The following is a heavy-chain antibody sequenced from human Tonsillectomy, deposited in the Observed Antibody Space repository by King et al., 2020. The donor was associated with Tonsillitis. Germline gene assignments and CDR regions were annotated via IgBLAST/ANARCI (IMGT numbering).Heavy chain of an antibody. D-gene: IGHD1-26*01. V-gene: IGHV3-23*04. CDR3: AKSWAGDYYFYMDV. CDR2: ISGSGATT. CDR1: GSTFSSYA. Sequence: VQLVEPGGGLVQPGGSLRLSCAASGSTFSSYAMNWVRQAPGTGLEWVSAISGSGATTYYADSVKGRFTISRDNSKNTLYLQMNGLRAEDTAIYYCAKSWAGDYYFYMDVWGKGTTVTVSS. J-gene: IGHJ6*03.